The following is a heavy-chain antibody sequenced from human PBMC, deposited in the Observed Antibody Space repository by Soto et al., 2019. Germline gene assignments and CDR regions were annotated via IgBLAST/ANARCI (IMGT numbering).Heavy chain of an antibody. Sequence: QVQLVQSGAEVKKPGASVKVSCKASGYTFTSFGISWVRQAPGQGLEWMAWISLYNGNTNYAQKFQGRVTMTTDTSTNTGYMELRSLRSDDTAVYYCARDALPYYFSSMASDYWGQGTLVTVAS. V-gene: IGHV1-18*01. J-gene: IGHJ4*02. CDR1: GYTFTSFG. D-gene: IGHD2-2*01. CDR3: ARDALPYYFSSMASDY. CDR2: ISLYNGNT.